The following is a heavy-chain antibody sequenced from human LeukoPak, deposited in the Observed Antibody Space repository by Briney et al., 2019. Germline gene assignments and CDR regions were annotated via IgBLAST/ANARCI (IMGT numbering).Heavy chain of an antibody. Sequence: SETLSLTCAVSGGSISSSNWWSWVRQPPGKGLEWIGEIYHSGSTNYNPSLKSRVTISVDKSKNQFSLKLSSVTAADTAVYYCARGPEPPYYYYYYMDVWGKGTTVTVSS. CDR1: GGSISSSNW. D-gene: IGHD1-14*01. CDR3: ARGPEPPYYYYYYMDV. CDR2: IYHSGST. V-gene: IGHV4-4*02. J-gene: IGHJ6*03.